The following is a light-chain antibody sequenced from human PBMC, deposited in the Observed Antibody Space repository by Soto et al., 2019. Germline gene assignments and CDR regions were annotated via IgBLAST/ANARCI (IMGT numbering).Light chain of an antibody. V-gene: IGKV3-11*01. CDR3: HQRSNWPPFT. Sequence: EIVLTQSPATLSLSPGERATLSCRASQSISNFLGWYQQKPGQAPRLLIYDASKRATDIPDRFIGSGSGTDFTLTISSLEPEDFAVYYCHQRSNWPPFTFGGGTKVEI. J-gene: IGKJ4*01. CDR1: QSISNF. CDR2: DAS.